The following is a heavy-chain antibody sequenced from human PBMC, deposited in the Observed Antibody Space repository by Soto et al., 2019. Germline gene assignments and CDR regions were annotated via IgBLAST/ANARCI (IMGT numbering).Heavy chain of an antibody. J-gene: IGHJ6*02. Sequence: SETLSLTCAVYGGSFSGYYWSWIRQPPGKGLEWIGEINHSGSTNYNPSLKSRVTISVDTSKNQFSLKLSSVTAADTAVYYCARGGARSKAYYYYYYGMDVWGQGTTVTVSS. CDR3: ARGGARSKAYYYYYYGMDV. V-gene: IGHV4-34*01. CDR2: INHSGST. CDR1: GGSFSGYY.